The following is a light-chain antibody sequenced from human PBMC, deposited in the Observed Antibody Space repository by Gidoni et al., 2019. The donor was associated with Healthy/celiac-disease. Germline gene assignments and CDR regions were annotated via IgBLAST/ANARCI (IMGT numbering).Light chain of an antibody. CDR1: QSVSSN. CDR2: GAS. V-gene: IGKV3-15*01. Sequence: ILLSPSPATLSVSPGEKATLSSRPSQSVSSNLPWYQQRPAQVPRLLIYGASTRATGIPARFSGSGSGTEFTLTISSLQSEDFAVNYGQQYNNWTQPMYTFGQGTKLEIK. CDR3: QQYNNWTQPMYT. J-gene: IGKJ2*01.